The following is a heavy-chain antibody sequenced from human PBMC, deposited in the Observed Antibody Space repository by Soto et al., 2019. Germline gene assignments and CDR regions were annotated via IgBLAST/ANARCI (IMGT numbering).Heavy chain of an antibody. CDR1: GYTFTAYP. Sequence: ASVKVSCKASGYTFTAYPMHWVRQAPGQRLEWMGWINVANGDTGYSQKFQGRVTVTRDTSASTVYMEVSSLTSEDTAVYYCARKDYYGAGIYYFDYWGHGTLVTVSS. V-gene: IGHV1-3*01. D-gene: IGHD3-10*01. CDR3: ARKDYYGAGIYYFDY. CDR2: INVANGDT. J-gene: IGHJ4*01.